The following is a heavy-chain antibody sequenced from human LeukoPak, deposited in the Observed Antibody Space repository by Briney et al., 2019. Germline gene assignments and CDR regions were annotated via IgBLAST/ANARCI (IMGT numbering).Heavy chain of an antibody. Sequence: GRSLRLSCAASGFTFSSYGMHWVRQAPGKGLEWVAVIWCDGSNKYYADSVKGRFTISRDNSKNTLYLQMNSLRAEDTAVYYCARDLRPGNGYNLRYWGQGTLVTVSS. CDR3: ARDLRPGNGYNLRY. V-gene: IGHV3-33*01. CDR2: IWCDGSNK. CDR1: GFTFSSYG. J-gene: IGHJ4*02. D-gene: IGHD5-24*01.